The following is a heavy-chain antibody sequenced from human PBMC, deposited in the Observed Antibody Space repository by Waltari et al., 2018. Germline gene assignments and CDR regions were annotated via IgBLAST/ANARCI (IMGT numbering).Heavy chain of an antibody. CDR2: ISYNGANI. J-gene: IGHJ5*01. CDR3: AKEGGYTYYNNYFDS. D-gene: IGHD3-10*01. CDR1: GFAFEFHG. Sequence: EAHLVASGGRETRPGGSLRLSCVASGFAFEFHGMSWFRQRPGKGLEWVASISYNGANIYYAESVEGRFSISRDNAQSSLFLQMNSLRVEDTAFYHCAKEGGYTYYNNYFDSWGQGTRVTVSS. V-gene: IGHV3-20*01.